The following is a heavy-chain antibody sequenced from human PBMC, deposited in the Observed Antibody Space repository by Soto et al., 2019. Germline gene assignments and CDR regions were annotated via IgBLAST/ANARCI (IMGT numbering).Heavy chain of an antibody. V-gene: IGHV3-23*01. CDR2: ISGSGGST. Sequence: EVQLLESGGGLVQQGGSLRLSCAASGFTFSSYAMSWVRQAPGKGLEWVSVISGSGGSTYNADSVKGRFTISRDNTKNTLYLQMNSLRAEDTAVYYCARRSSGWYFDYWGQGTLVTVSS. CDR3: ARRSSGWYFDY. CDR1: GFTFSSYA. D-gene: IGHD6-19*01. J-gene: IGHJ4*02.